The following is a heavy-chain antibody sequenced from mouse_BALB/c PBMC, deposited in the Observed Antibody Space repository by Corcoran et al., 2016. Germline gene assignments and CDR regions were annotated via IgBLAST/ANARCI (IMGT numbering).Heavy chain of an antibody. CDR3: ARSSPYGSGYGDY. D-gene: IGHD1-1*01. CDR2: IYPGSGST. V-gene: IGHV1-81*01. CDR1: GYTFTDYV. Sequence: QVQLQQSGPELVKPGASVKMSCKASGYTFTDYVISWVKQRTGQGLEWIGEIYPGSGSTYYNEKFKGKATLTADKSSNTAYMQLSSLTSEDSAVYFCARSSPYGSGYGDYWGQGTTLAVSS. J-gene: IGHJ2*01.